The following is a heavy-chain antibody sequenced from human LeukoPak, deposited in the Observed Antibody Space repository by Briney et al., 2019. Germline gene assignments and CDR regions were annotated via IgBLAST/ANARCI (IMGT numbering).Heavy chain of an antibody. D-gene: IGHD7-27*01. CDR2: IIPILGIA. V-gene: IGHV1-69*04. CDR1: GGTFSSYA. CDR3: AKFSGTWGLDY. J-gene: IGHJ4*02. Sequence: SVKISCKASGGTFSSYAISWVRQAPGQGLEWMGRIIPILGIANYAQKFQSRVTITADKSTSTAYMELSSLRSEDTAAYYCAKFSGTWGLDYWGQGTLVPVPP.